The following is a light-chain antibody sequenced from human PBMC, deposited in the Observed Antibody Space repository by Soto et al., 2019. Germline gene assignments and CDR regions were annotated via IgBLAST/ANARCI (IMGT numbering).Light chain of an antibody. CDR1: SSDVGGFNY. V-gene: IGLV2-14*01. CDR2: EVS. Sequence: QSVLTQPASVSGSPGQSITISCTGTSSDVGGFNYVSWYQQHPGKAPKVMIYEVSNRPSGVSNRFSGSKSGNTASLTISGLQAEDEADYYCQSYDSSLRGSVFGPGTKVTVL. J-gene: IGLJ1*01. CDR3: QSYDSSLRGSV.